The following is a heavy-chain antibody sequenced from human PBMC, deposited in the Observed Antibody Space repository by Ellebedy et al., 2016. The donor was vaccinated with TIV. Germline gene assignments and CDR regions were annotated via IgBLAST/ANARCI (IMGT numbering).Heavy chain of an antibody. D-gene: IGHD3-10*01. Sequence: AASVKVSCKASGYSFSNYYMHWVRQAPGQGLEWMGIINPNDDTKSYVQNFQGRVTVTRDTSISTAYMELSRLRSDDTAVYYCARVSGELNFDYWGQGTLVTVSS. CDR2: INPNDDTK. V-gene: IGHV1-46*01. J-gene: IGHJ4*02. CDR1: GYSFSNYY. CDR3: ARVSGELNFDY.